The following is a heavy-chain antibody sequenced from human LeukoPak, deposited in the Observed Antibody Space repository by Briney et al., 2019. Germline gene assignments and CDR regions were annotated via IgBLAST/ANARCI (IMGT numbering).Heavy chain of an antibody. CDR3: ARALRHSNYNYFDY. CDR2: ISGGGNTI. J-gene: IGHJ4*02. Sequence: PGGSLRLSCVASGFSFSEYEMNWVRQAPGKGLEWVSYISGGGNTIYYADSVKGRFTISRDNAKKSLYLQMNSLRAEDTAVYYCARALRHSNYNYFDYWGQGTLATVSS. D-gene: IGHD4-11*01. CDR1: GFSFSEYE. V-gene: IGHV3-48*03.